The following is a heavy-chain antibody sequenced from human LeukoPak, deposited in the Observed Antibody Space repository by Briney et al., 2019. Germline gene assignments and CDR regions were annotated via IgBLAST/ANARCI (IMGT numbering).Heavy chain of an antibody. CDR1: WCPFNNYL. CDR3: ARPRSGYTSGWYFDY. V-gene: IGHV5-51*01. Sequence: RGAALQISFHSSWCPFNNYLIGRVRPPPGEGVGMMGIIYPGNSYTRYSPSFQGQVTISADKSISTAHLQWSSLKASDTAMYYCARPRSGYTSGWYFDYWGQGTLVTVSA. J-gene: IGHJ4*02. D-gene: IGHD6-19*01. CDR2: IYPGNSYT.